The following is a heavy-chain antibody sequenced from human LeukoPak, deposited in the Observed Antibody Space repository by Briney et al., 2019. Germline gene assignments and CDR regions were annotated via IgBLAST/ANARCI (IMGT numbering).Heavy chain of an antibody. Sequence: ASVKVSCKASGYTFTNFGISWVRQATGQGLEWMGWMNPNSGNTGYAQKFQGRVTMTRNTSISTAYMELSSLRSEDTAVYYCARGQKDGSGSYSYDYWGQGTLVTVSS. J-gene: IGHJ4*02. CDR2: MNPNSGNT. CDR3: ARGQKDGSGSYSYDY. D-gene: IGHD3-10*01. V-gene: IGHV1-8*02. CDR1: GYTFTNFG.